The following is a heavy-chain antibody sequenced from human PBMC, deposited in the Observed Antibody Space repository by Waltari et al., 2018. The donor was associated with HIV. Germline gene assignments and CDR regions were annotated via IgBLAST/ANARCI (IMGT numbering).Heavy chain of an antibody. CDR3: ARSGSYRGYFDY. J-gene: IGHJ4*02. CDR1: GGSISSYY. D-gene: IGHD1-26*01. V-gene: IGHV4-59*01. Sequence: QVQLQESGPGLVKPSETLSLTCTVSGGSISSYYWSWIRLPPGKGLEWIGYIYYSGSTNYNPSLKSRVTISVDTSKNQFSLKLSSVTAADTAVYYCARSGSYRGYFDYWGQGTLVTVSS. CDR2: IYYSGST.